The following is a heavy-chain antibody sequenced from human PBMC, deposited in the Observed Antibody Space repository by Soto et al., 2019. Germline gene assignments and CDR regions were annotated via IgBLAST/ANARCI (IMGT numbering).Heavy chain of an antibody. CDR1: GGSINSGGFY. J-gene: IGHJ5*02. Sequence: QVQLLESGPGLVKPAETLSLSCTVPGGSINSGGFYWTWMRHHPGKGLEWPGNIYYSGTTHHNPSLEGRIFISVDTSRNQFSLNVTSVTAADSAVYYCARGRGYSYQNYFGLWGLGVLVTVSS. CDR2: IYYSGTT. CDR3: ARGRGYSYQNYFGL. V-gene: IGHV4-31*02. D-gene: IGHD6-25*01.